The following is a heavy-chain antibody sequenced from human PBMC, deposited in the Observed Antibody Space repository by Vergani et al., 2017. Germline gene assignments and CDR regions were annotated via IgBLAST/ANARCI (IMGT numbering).Heavy chain of an antibody. CDR3: ARDKEDGGTYYDFWGGLGGDAFDI. CDR2: ISSSSSYI. CDR1: GFTFSSYS. J-gene: IGHJ3*02. V-gene: IGHV3-21*01. Sequence: EVQLVESGGGLVKPGGSLRLSCAASGFTFSSYSMNWVRQAPGKGLEWVSSISSSSSYIYYADSVKGRFTISRDNAKNSLYLQMNSLRAEDTAVYYCARDKEDGGTYYDFWGGLGGDAFDIWSQGTMVTVSS. D-gene: IGHD3-3*01.